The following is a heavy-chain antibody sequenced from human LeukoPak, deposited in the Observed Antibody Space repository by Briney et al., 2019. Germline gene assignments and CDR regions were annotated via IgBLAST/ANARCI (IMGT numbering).Heavy chain of an antibody. CDR1: GFTFSTYI. D-gene: IGHD1-26*01. J-gene: IGHJ4*02. CDR2: ITSSSSTI. CDR3: ARGGSYPFDY. Sequence: GGSLRLSCAASGFTFSTYIMNWVRQAPGKGLEWVSHITSSSSTIYYADSVKGRFTISRDNAKNSLYLQMNSLRDEDTAVYYCARGGSYPFDYWGQGTLVTVSS. V-gene: IGHV3-48*02.